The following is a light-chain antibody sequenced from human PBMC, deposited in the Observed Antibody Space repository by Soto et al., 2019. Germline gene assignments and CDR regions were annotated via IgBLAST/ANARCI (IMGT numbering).Light chain of an antibody. CDR2: QAS. J-gene: IGKJ4*01. CDR1: QSISSW. Sequence: DIQMTQSPSTLSASVGDRVTITCRASQSISSWLAWYQQKPGKAPKVLIYQASSLESGVPSRFSGSGSGTEFTLTISSLQPDDFATYYCQQYNSYALTVGGGTKVEIK. V-gene: IGKV1-5*03. CDR3: QQYNSYALT.